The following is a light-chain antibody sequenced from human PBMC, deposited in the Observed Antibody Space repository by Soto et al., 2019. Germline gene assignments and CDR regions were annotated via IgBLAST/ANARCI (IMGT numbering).Light chain of an antibody. V-gene: IGKV1-9*01. J-gene: IGKJ4*01. CDR1: QAINSGY. Sequence: DIPLTQSPSFLSASVGDRVTITCRASQAINSGYLAWYQQKPGTAPKLLIYATSTLQSGVSSRFSGSGSGTEFTLSISSLQPEDFATYYCQQLITYPITFGGGTKVDIK. CDR2: ATS. CDR3: QQLITYPIT.